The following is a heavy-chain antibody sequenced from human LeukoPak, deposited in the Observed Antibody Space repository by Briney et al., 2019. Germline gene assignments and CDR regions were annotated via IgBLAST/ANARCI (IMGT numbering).Heavy chain of an antibody. CDR1: GGTFSSYA. J-gene: IGHJ6*03. CDR3: ARDPGSMGYYYMDV. D-gene: IGHD2/OR15-2a*01. CDR2: IIPIFGTA. V-gene: IGHV1-69*05. Sequence: SVKVSCKASGGTFSSYAISWVRQAPGQGLEWMGGIIPIFGTANYAQKFQGRVTITTDESTSTAYMELSSLRSEDTAVYCCARDPGSMGYYYMDVWGKGTTVTVSS.